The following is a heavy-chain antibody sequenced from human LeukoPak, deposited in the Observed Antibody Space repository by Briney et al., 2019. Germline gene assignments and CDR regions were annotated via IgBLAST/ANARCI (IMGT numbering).Heavy chain of an antibody. CDR1: GFAFRTYW. D-gene: IGHD3-16*01. CDR3: ARDTSYGMDV. V-gene: IGHV3-74*01. J-gene: IGHJ6*02. Sequence: GGSLRLSCAASGFAFRTYWMHWVRQAPGKGLVWVSRINGDGSSTNYADSVRGRFTISRDNAKNTLFPQMNSPRVEDTAEYYCARDTSYGMDVWGQGTTVTVSS. CDR2: INGDGSST.